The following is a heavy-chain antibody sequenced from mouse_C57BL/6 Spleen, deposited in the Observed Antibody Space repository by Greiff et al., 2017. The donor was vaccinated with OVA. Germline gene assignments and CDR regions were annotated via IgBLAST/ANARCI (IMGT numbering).Heavy chain of an antibody. J-gene: IGHJ4*01. Sequence: QVQLQQSGAELVKPGASVKLSCKASGYTFTSYWMHWVTQRPGQGLEWIGMIHPHSGSTNYNEKFKSKATLTVDKSSSTAYMQLSSLTSEDSAVYYCADDYDRAYYAMDYWGQGTSVTVSS. D-gene: IGHD2-4*01. CDR2: IHPHSGST. CDR1: GYTFTSYW. CDR3: ADDYDRAYYAMDY. V-gene: IGHV1-64*01.